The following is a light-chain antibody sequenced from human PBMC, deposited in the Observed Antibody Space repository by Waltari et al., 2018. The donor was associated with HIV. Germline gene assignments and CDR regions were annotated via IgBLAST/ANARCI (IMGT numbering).Light chain of an antibody. CDR3: QQYDTPPFT. J-gene: IGKJ3*01. CDR1: QSVNNRY. V-gene: IGKV3-20*01. CDR2: GAS. Sequence: EIVFPQSPGTLSLSPGERATLPCRASQSVNNRYIAWYQQKPGQTPRLLMYGASSRATGIADRFSGSGSGTDFTLTISRLEPEDFAVYYCQQYDTPPFTFGPGTKVDIK.